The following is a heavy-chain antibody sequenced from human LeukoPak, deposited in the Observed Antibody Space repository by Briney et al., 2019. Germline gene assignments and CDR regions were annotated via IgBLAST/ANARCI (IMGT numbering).Heavy chain of an antibody. CDR3: AKACGGDCSGHAFDI. CDR2: ISWNSGSI. Sequence: PGRSLRLSCAASGFTFDDYAMHWVRQAPGKGLGWVSGISWNSGSIGYADSVKGRFTISRDNAKNSLYLQMNSLRAEDMALYYCAKACGGDCSGHAFDIWGQGTMVTVSS. D-gene: IGHD2-21*02. CDR1: GFTFDDYA. J-gene: IGHJ3*02. V-gene: IGHV3-9*03.